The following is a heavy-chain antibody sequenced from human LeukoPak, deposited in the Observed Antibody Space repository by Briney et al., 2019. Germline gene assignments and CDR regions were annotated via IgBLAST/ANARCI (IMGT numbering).Heavy chain of an antibody. J-gene: IGHJ4*02. V-gene: IGHV1-2*02. Sequence: ASVKVSRKASGYTFTGYYMHWVRQAPGQGLEWMGWINPNSGGTNYAQKFHGRVTMTRDTSISTAYMELSRLRSDDTAVYYCAPSSGWTIVDYWGQGTLVTVSS. CDR1: GYTFTGYY. CDR2: INPNSGGT. CDR3: APSSGWTIVDY. D-gene: IGHD6-19*01.